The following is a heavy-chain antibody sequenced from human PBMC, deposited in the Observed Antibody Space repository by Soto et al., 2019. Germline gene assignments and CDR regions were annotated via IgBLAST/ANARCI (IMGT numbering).Heavy chain of an antibody. V-gene: IGHV3-21*01. D-gene: IGHD6-13*01. CDR3: ATDRSWIDY. CDR2: ISSSSSYI. J-gene: IGHJ4*02. Sequence: EVQLVESGGGLVKPGGSLRLSCAASGFTFSSYSMNWVRQAPGKGLEWVSSISSSSSYIYYADSVKGRFTISKDNAKNSLYLQMNSLRAEDTAVYYCATDRSWIDYWGQGTLVTVSS. CDR1: GFTFSSYS.